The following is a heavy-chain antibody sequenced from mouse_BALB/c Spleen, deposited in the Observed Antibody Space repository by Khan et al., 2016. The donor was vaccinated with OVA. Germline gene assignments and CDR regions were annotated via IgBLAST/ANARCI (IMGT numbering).Heavy chain of an antibody. CDR2: ISYSGST. D-gene: IGHD3-3*01. Sequence: EVELVESGPSLVKPSQTLSLTCSVTGDSITSGYWNWIRKFPGNKLEYMGYISYSGSTYYNPSLKSRISITRDTSKIQYYLQLKSVTIEDTATYYCARRGTGYAMDYWGQGTSVTVSS. V-gene: IGHV3-8*02. CDR3: ARRGTGYAMDY. J-gene: IGHJ4*01. CDR1: GDSITSGY.